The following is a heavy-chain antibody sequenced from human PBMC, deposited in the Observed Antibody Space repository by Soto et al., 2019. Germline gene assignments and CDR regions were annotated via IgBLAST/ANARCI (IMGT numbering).Heavy chain of an antibody. CDR2: INAGNGNT. CDR1: GYTFTSYA. D-gene: IGHD2-2*01. CDR3: ARIVVVPAAIPPEYYFDY. J-gene: IGHJ4*02. V-gene: IGHV1-3*01. Sequence: ASVKVSCKASGYTFTSYAMHWVRQAPGQRLEWMGWINAGNGNTKYSQKFQGRVTITRDTSASTAYMELSSLRSEDTAVYYCARIVVVPAAIPPEYYFDYWGQGTLVTVPS.